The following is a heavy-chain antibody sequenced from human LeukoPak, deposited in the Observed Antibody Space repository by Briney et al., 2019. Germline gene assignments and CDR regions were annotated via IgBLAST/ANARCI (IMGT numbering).Heavy chain of an antibody. CDR2: IYYSGGT. CDR3: ARGPRETYSSSWYSHDKWFDP. CDR1: GGSISSGNYY. Sequence: PSETLSLTCTVSGGSISSGNYYWSWIRQSPEKGPEWIGYIYYSGGTYSNPSLESRVIISVDTSKNQFSLKLSSVTAADTAVYYCARGPRETYSSSWYSHDKWFDPWGQGTLVTVSS. J-gene: IGHJ5*02. D-gene: IGHD6-13*01. V-gene: IGHV4-30-4*08.